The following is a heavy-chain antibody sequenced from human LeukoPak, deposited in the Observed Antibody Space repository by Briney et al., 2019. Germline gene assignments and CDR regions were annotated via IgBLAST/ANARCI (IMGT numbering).Heavy chain of an antibody. V-gene: IGHV3-48*03. Sequence: GSLRLSCAASGFTFSSYEMNWVRQAPGKGLEWVSYISSSGSTIYYADSVKGRFTISRDNAKNPLYLQMNSLRAEDTAVYYCARQPSGSYFQTFDYWGQGTLVTVSS. CDR1: GFTFSSYE. CDR2: ISSSGSTI. J-gene: IGHJ4*02. D-gene: IGHD3-10*01. CDR3: ARQPSGSYFQTFDY.